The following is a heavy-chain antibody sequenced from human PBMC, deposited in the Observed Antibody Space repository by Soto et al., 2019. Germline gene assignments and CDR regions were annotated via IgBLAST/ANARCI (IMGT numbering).Heavy chain of an antibody. D-gene: IGHD5-18*01. CDR2: IYWDDDK. CDR3: AHRSEGLDGGYVSDY. Sequence: QITLKESGPTLVKPTQTLTLTCTFSGFSLSTSGVGVGWIRQPPGKALEWLALIYWDDDKRYSPSLKSRRTITKDTSKNQVVLTMTNMDPVDTATYYCAHRSEGLDGGYVSDYWGQGTLVTVSS. J-gene: IGHJ4*02. CDR1: GFSLSTSGVG. V-gene: IGHV2-5*02.